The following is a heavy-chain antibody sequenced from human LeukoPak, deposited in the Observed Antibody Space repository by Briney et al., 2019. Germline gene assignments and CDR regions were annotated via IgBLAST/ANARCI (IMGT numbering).Heavy chain of an antibody. CDR3: ARMSETRNDYGDSYYFDY. V-gene: IGHV4-31*03. J-gene: IGHJ4*02. CDR1: GGSINSGGYY. CDR2: IYYSGST. D-gene: IGHD4-17*01. Sequence: SQTLSLTCTVSGGSINSGGYYWSWIRQRPGKGLEWIGYIYYSGSTYYNPSLKSRVTISLDTSRTRFSLNLSSVTAADTAVYYCARMSETRNDYGDSYYFDYWGRGTLVTVSS.